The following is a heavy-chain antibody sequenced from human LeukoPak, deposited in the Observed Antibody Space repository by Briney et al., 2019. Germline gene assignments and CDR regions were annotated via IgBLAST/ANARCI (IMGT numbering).Heavy chain of an antibody. V-gene: IGHV3-23*01. D-gene: IGHD1/OR15-1a*01. CDR2: ISNSGATT. J-gene: IGHJ5*02. Sequence: GGSLRLSCAASGFTFRNYAMSWVRQSPGKGLEWVSAISNSGATTYFAESVKGRFTISRDNSKNSLFLQMNSLRVEDTAVYYCAKDRNTSTAKGFDHGGLGTLVTVSS. CDR3: AKDRNTSTAKGFDH. CDR1: GFTFRNYA.